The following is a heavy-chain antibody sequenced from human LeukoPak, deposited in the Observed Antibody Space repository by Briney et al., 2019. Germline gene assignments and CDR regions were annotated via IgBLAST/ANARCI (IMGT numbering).Heavy chain of an antibody. CDR3: VRDRPHNWFDP. CDR1: GFTFNSHW. V-gene: IGHV3-74*01. Sequence: GGSLRLSCAASGFTFNSHWMHWVRHAPGKGLVWVSRINNDGSTTTYADSVRGRFTISRDNAKNTLFLQMNSLRAEDTAVYYCVRDRPHNWFDPWGQGTLVTVSS. J-gene: IGHJ5*02. D-gene: IGHD6-6*01. CDR2: INNDGSTT.